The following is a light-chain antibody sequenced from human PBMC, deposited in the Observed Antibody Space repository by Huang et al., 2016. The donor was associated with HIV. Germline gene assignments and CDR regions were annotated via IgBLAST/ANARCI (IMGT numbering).Light chain of an antibody. V-gene: IGKV1-33*01. Sequence: DIQMTQSPSSLSASVGDRVTITCQASQDISNDLNWYQQKPGKAPKLLIYEASNLETGVPSRFSGSGSGTDFTFTISSLQPEDIATYYCQQYDDLPYTFGQGTKLEIK. J-gene: IGKJ2*01. CDR2: EAS. CDR3: QQYDDLPYT. CDR1: QDISND.